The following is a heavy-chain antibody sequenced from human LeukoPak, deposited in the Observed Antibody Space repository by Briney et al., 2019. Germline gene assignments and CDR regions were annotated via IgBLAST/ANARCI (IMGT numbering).Heavy chain of an antibody. Sequence: PGGSLRLSCTASGIIFSDYAMHWVRQVPGKGLEWVSGINWNSDSIGYADSVKGRFTTSRDNAKNSLYLQMNSLRAEDTAVYYCARRAGAYSHPYDYWGQGTLVTVSS. V-gene: IGHV3-9*01. CDR2: INWNSDSI. J-gene: IGHJ4*02. CDR3: ARRAGAYSHPYDY. CDR1: GIIFSDYA. D-gene: IGHD4/OR15-4a*01.